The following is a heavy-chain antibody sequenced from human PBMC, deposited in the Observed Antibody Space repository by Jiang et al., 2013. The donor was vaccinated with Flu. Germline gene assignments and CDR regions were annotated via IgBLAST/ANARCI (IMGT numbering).Heavy chain of an antibody. Sequence: SCKGSGYSFTSYWIGWVRQMPGKGLEWMGIIYPGDSDTRYSPSFQGQVTISADKSISTAYLQWSSLKASDTAMYYCARGGIAVAGYYYYGMDVWGKGTTVTVSS. CDR1: GYSFTSYW. V-gene: IGHV5-51*01. CDR3: ARGGIAVAGYYYYGMDV. J-gene: IGHJ6*04. D-gene: IGHD6-19*01. CDR2: IYPGDSDT.